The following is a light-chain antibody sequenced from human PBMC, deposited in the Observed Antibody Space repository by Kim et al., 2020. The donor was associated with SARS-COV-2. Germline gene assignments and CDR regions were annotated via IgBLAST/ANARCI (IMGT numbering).Light chain of an antibody. Sequence: QSVLTQSPSVSGTPGQRVTISCFGSGSNIERNVVNWYQQFPGTAPKLLMYATDQRSSGVPDRFSGSRSDTSASLAISGLQSDDEADYYCATWDDSLNEGVCGGGTQLTVL. J-gene: IGLJ3*02. CDR1: GSNIERNV. CDR3: ATWDDSLNEGV. V-gene: IGLV1-44*01. CDR2: ATD.